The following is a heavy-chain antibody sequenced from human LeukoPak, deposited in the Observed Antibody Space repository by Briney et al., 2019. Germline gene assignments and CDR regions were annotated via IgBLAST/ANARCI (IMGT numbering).Heavy chain of an antibody. Sequence: SETLSLTCTVSGGSISSYYWSWIRQPAGKGLEWIGRIYTSGSTNYNPSLKSRVTMSVDTSKNQFSLKLSSVTAADTAVYYCARAQDFWSGYYSVYYMDVWGKGTTVTVSS. V-gene: IGHV4-4*07. CDR1: GGSISSYY. CDR3: ARAQDFWSGYYSVYYMDV. CDR2: IYTSGST. J-gene: IGHJ6*03. D-gene: IGHD3-3*01.